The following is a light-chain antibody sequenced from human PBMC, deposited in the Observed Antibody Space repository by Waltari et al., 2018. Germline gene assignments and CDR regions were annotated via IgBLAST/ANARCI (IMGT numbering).Light chain of an antibody. V-gene: IGKV1-27*01. CDR1: QDISDC. J-gene: IGKJ5*01. CDR3: DKYNSAPLGVT. Sequence: IQMTQSPSSLSASIGDRVTITCRASQDISDCLAWYRQKPGKVPSLLIYSAATLQCCVPSRFRGGGSGTDFTLTITGLQTEDVATYYCDKYNSAPLGVTFGQGTRLEI. CDR2: SAA.